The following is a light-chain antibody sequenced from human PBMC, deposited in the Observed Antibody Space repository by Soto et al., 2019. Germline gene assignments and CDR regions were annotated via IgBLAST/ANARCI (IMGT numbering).Light chain of an antibody. CDR2: DVS. CDR1: SSDVGGYNY. J-gene: IGLJ1*01. Sequence: QSALTQPRSVSGSPGQSVTISCTGTSSDVGGYNYVSWYQQHPGKAPKLMISDVSTRPSGVPDRFSGSKSGNTAYLTISGLQAEDEADYYCCSYAGNYYVFGTGTKLTVL. CDR3: CSYAGNYYV. V-gene: IGLV2-11*01.